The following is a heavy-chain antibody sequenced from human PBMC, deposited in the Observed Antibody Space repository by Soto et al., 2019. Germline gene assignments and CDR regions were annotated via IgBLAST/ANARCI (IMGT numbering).Heavy chain of an antibody. J-gene: IGHJ4*02. CDR2: IYYSGST. D-gene: IGHD2-2*01. CDR1: GGSISSSSYY. CDR3: ARHYGRPYHLYFDY. V-gene: IGHV4-39*01. Sequence: SETLSLTCTVSGGSISSSSYYWGWIRQPPGKGLEWIGSIYYSGSTYYNPSLKSRVTISVDTSKNQFSLKLSSVTAADTAVYYCARHYGRPYHLYFDYWGQGTLVTVS.